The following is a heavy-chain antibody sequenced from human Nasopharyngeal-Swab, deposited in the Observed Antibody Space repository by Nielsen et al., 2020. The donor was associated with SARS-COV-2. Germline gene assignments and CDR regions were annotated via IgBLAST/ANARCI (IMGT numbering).Heavy chain of an antibody. CDR1: GFTSSESW. V-gene: IGHV3-7*01. Sequence: GESLKISCVASGFTSSESWMSWVRQIPGKGLEWVATMNKDASDISYVDSVKGRFTISRDNAKNSLYLQMNSLRAEDTAVYSCARRMAARGQKFWDYWGLGTLVTVSS. D-gene: IGHD3-3*01. CDR2: MNKDASDI. CDR3: ARRMAARGQKFWDY. J-gene: IGHJ4*02.